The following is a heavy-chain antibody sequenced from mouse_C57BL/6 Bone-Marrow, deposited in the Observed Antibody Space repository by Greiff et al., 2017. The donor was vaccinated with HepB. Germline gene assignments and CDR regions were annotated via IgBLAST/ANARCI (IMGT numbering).Heavy chain of an antibody. CDR1: GYTFTSYW. Sequence: QVQLQQPGAELVKPGASVKMSCKASGYTFTSYWITWVKQRPGQGLEWIGDIYPGSGSTNYNEKFKSKATLTVDTSSSTAYMQLSSLTSEDSAVYYCACVVHYYGSSPFDYWGQGTTLTVSS. CDR2: IYPGSGST. J-gene: IGHJ2*01. CDR3: ACVVHYYGSSPFDY. V-gene: IGHV1-55*01. D-gene: IGHD1-1*01.